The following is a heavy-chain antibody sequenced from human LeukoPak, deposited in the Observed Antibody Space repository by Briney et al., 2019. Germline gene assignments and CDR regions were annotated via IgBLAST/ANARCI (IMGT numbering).Heavy chain of an antibody. V-gene: IGHV1-69*04. Sequence: ASVKVSCKASGGTFSSYAISWVRQAPGQGLEWMGRIIPILGIANYAQKFQGRVTITADKSTSTAYMELSSLRSEDTAVYYCARGQPDNWFDPWGQGTLVTVSS. D-gene: IGHD6-13*01. CDR1: GGTFSSYA. CDR3: ARGQPDNWFDP. CDR2: IIPILGIA. J-gene: IGHJ5*02.